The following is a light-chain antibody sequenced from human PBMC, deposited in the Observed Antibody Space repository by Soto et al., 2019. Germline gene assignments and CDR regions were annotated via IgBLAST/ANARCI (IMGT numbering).Light chain of an antibody. CDR1: SIDVGGYNY. J-gene: IGLJ1*01. Sequence: QSVLTQPHSVSGSPGQSVAISCSGTSIDVGGYNYVSWYQQHPGKAPKLIIFDVNKRPSGVPDRFSGSESGSTASLTISGLQAEDEADYYCCSYGGSFYVVGTGTKVTVL. CDR2: DVN. V-gene: IGLV2-11*01. CDR3: CSYGGSFYV.